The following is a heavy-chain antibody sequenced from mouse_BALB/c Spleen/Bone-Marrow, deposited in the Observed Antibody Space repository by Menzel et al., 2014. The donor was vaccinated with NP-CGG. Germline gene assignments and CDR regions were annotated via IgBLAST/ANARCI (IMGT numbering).Heavy chain of an antibody. J-gene: IGHJ1*01. V-gene: IGHV1-4*01. D-gene: IGHD2-3*01. CDR3: APYDGYYNLYSDV. CDR2: IDPSSGYS. Sequence: QVQLQQSGAELARPGASVKMSCKASGYTFTSYTMHWIKQRPGQGLEWIGYIDPSSGYSNYNQKFKDKATLTADISSSTAYMQLSSLTSEDSAVYYCAPYDGYYNLYSDVWGAGTTVPVSS. CDR1: GYTFTSYT.